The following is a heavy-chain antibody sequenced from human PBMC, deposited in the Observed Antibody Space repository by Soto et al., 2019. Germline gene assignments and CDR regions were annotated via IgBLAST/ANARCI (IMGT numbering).Heavy chain of an antibody. CDR2: ISYDGSNK. CDR3: AANFDY. CDR1: GFTFSSYG. J-gene: IGHJ4*02. V-gene: IGHV3-30*03. Sequence: PGGSLRLSCAASGFTFSSYGMHWVRQAPGKGLEWVAVISYDGSNKYYADSVKGRFTISRDNSKSTLYLQINSLRTEDTAVYYCAANFDYGGQGTLVTVSS.